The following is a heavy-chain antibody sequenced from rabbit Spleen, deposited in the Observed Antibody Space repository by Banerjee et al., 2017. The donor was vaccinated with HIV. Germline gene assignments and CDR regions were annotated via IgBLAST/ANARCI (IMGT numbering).Heavy chain of an antibody. V-gene: IGHV1S40*01. J-gene: IGHJ4*01. CDR3: ARDQNYYDWNL. Sequence: QSLEESGGDLVKPGASLTLTCKASGFDFSSGGISWVRQAPGKGLEWIARIYNGDGSTDYASWAKGRFTISKTSPTTVTLQMPSLTAADTATYFCARDQNYYDWNLWGPGTLVTVS. D-gene: IGHD1-1*01. CDR1: GFDFSSGG. CDR2: IYNGDGST.